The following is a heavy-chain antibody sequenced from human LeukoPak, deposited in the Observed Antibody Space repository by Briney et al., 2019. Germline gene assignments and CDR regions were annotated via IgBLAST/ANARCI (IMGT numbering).Heavy chain of an antibody. CDR3: ARGGGLDV. CDR1: GFTFSSYW. D-gene: IGHD3-16*01. Sequence: HPGGSLRLSCEASGFTFSSYWKSWVRQAPGKGLEWVANIKTDGSEKYYVDSVKGRFTISRDNAKNSLYLQMNSLRAEDTAVYFCARGGGLDVWGQGATVTVSS. V-gene: IGHV3-7*03. CDR2: IKTDGSEK. J-gene: IGHJ6*02.